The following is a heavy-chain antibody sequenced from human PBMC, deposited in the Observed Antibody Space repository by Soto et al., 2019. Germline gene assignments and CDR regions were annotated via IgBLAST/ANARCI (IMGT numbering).Heavy chain of an antibody. J-gene: IGHJ6*03. Sequence: QVQLQESGPGLVKPSQTLSLTCTVSGGSISSGGYYWSWIRQHPGKGLEWIGYIYYSGSTYYNPSLNSRVTISVDMSKNQYSLKLSSVTAADTAVYYCASGYDYLDYYYYMDVWGKGTTVTVSS. V-gene: IGHV4-31*03. CDR3: ASGYDYLDYYYYMDV. CDR1: GGSISSGGYY. CDR2: IYYSGST. D-gene: IGHD5-12*01.